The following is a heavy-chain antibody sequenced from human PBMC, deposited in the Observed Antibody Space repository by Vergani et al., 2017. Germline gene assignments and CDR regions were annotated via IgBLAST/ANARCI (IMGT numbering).Heavy chain of an antibody. CDR1: GGTFSSYA. Sequence: QVQLVQSGAEVKKPGASVKVSCKASGGTFSSYAISWVRQAPGQGLEWMGGIIPIFGTANYAQKFQGRVTITADKSTSTAYMELSSLRSEDTAVYYCARDLESIVVVVLKGGHAFDIWGQGTMVTVSS. J-gene: IGHJ3*02. CDR2: IIPIFGTA. CDR3: ARDLESIVVVVLKGGHAFDI. V-gene: IGHV1-69*06. D-gene: IGHD2-15*01.